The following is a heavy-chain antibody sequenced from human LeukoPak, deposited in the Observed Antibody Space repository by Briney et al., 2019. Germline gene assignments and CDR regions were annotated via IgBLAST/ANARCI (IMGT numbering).Heavy chain of an antibody. V-gene: IGHV3-21*01. J-gene: IGHJ6*04. CDR1: GFTFSSYS. Sequence: EGSLRLSCAASGFTFSSYSMNWVRQAPGKGLEWVSSISSSSSYIYYADSVKGRFTISRDNAKNSLYLQMNSLRAEDTAVYYCAELGITMIGGVWGKGTTVTISS. D-gene: IGHD3-10*02. CDR2: ISSSSSYI. CDR3: AELGITMIGGV.